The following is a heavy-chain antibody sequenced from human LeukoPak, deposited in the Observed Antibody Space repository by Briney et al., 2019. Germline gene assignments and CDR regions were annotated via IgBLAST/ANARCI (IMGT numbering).Heavy chain of an antibody. CDR1: GDTFCSYT. D-gene: IGHD3-16*01. Sequence: ATVKVSCKDSGDTFCSYTISWVPHTPGQGLEWMGRVIPIFGTANYAQKFQGRVTNTTDESTSTAYRELSSLRSEDTAVYYCASRGDGGSFDYWGQGTLVTVSS. CDR3: ASRGDGGSFDY. J-gene: IGHJ4*02. CDR2: VIPIFGTA. V-gene: IGHV1-69*05.